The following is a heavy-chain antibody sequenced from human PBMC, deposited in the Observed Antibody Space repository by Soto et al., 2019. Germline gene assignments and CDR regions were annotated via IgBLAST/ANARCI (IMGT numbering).Heavy chain of an antibody. Sequence: QVQLVQSGAEVQKPGASVKVSCKASGYTFTSYAIHWVRQAPGPRLEWMGWINAGNGNTQYSQKFQGRVTITRDTSDSITHMEGRRLRSEDTAVYYCAREEWGGIMNIADYFDYWGQGTLVTVSS. J-gene: IGHJ3*01. CDR2: INAGNGNT. CDR3: AREEWGGIMNIADYFDY. CDR1: GYTFTSYA. D-gene: IGHD3-3*01. V-gene: IGHV1-3*01.